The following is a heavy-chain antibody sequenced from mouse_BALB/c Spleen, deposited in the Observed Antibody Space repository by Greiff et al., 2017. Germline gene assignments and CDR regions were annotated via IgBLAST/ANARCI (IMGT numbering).Heavy chain of an antibody. D-gene: IGHD1-1*01. CDR2: INPYNDGT. Sequence: VQLKESGPELVKPGASVKMSCKASGYTFTSYVMHWVKQKPGQGLEWIGYINPYNDGTKYNEKFKGKATLTSDKSSSTAYMELSSLTSEDSAVYYCARSKGGKGGYYFDYWGQGTTLTVSS. CDR1: GYTFTSYV. V-gene: IGHV1-14*01. CDR3: ARSKGGKGGYYFDY. J-gene: IGHJ2*01.